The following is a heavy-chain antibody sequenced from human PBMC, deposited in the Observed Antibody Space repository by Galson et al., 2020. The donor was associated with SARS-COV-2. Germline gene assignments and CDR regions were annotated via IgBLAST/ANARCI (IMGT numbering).Heavy chain of an antibody. D-gene: IGHD1-26*01. CDR1: GFTFDRYA. J-gene: IGHJ1*01. Sequence: GGSLRLSCSASGFTFDRYAMHWVRQTPGKGLEYVSSITSNGGSTYYADSVRGRFTISRDNSRNTLNLQMRSLRVDDTAIYYCVRDKSGVGQDWGQGTLVTVST. CDR3: VRDKSGVGQD. CDR2: ITSNGGST. V-gene: IGHV3-64D*06.